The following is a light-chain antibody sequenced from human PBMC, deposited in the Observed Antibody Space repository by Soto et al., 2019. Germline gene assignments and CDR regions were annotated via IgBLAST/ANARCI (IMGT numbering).Light chain of an antibody. CDR2: GAS. CDR3: QQYNNWPPT. Sequence: EIVMTQSPATLSVSPGERATLSCRASQSVSGNLDWYQQKPGQAPRLLRYGASTRATGIPARFSGSGSGTEFTLTISSLQSEDFAVYYCQQYNNWPPTFGQGTKVEIK. J-gene: IGKJ1*01. V-gene: IGKV3D-15*01. CDR1: QSVSGN.